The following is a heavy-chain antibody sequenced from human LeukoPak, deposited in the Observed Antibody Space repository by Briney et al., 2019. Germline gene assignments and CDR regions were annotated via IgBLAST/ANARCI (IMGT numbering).Heavy chain of an antibody. D-gene: IGHD6-13*01. V-gene: IGHV3-11*04. CDR2: ISSSGSSK. J-gene: IGHJ4*02. CDR3: ARGSSWGAGN. Sequence: GGSLRLSCEASGFTFSDFHMRWIRQAPGKGLGWISYISSSGSSKYYADSVKGRFTISRDNAKNSLYLQMNSLRAEDTAVYYCARGSSWGAGNWGQGTLVTVSS. CDR1: GFTFSDFH.